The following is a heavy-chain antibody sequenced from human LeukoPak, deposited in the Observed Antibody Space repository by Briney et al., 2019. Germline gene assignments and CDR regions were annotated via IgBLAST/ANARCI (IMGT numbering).Heavy chain of an antibody. J-gene: IGHJ4*02. Sequence: SVKVSCKASRGTVSSYAISWVRQARGQGLEWMGRIIPIFGIANYAQKFQGRVTITADKSTSTAYTELSSLRSEDTAVYYCARVHYDSRGTHHHPVDYWGQGTLVTVSS. CDR3: ARVHYDSRGTHHHPVDY. CDR1: RGTVSSYA. CDR2: IIPIFGIA. V-gene: IGHV1-69*04. D-gene: IGHD3-22*01.